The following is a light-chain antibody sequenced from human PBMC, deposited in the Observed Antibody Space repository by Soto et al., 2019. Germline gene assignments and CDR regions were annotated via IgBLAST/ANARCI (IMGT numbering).Light chain of an antibody. CDR1: SSDVGGFNF. CDR3: SSYAGSNNLV. J-gene: IGLJ2*01. V-gene: IGLV2-8*01. CDR2: EVS. Sequence: QSALTQPPSASGSPGQSVTISCTGTSSDVGGFNFVSWYQHHPGKAPKLMISEVSKRPSGVPDRFSGSKSGNAASLTVSGLQAEDEADYSCSSYAGSNNLVFGGGTQLTVL.